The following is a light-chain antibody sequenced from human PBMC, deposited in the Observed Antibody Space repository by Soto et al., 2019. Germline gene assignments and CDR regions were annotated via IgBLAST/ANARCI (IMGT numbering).Light chain of an antibody. CDR2: GNT. V-gene: IGLV1-40*01. CDR1: SFNIGAGYD. Sequence: QSVLMQPPSVSGAPGQRVTISFIGGSFNIGAGYDVHWHQRLPETAPKLLIYGNTTRPSGVPDRFSGSRSGTSASLAITGLQAEDEADYYFQSYDSSLSVVFGGGTKLTVL. CDR3: QSYDSSLSVV. J-gene: IGLJ2*01.